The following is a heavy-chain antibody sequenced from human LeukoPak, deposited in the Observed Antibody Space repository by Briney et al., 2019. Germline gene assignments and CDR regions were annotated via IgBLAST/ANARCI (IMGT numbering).Heavy chain of an antibody. J-gene: IGHJ4*02. CDR3: ARGGGYSSSIGRFDY. CDR2: IYYSGST. Sequence: SETLSLTCTVSGGSISSYYWSWIRQPPGKGLEWIGYIYYSGSTNYSPSLKSRVTISVDTSKNQFSLKLGSVTAADTAVYYCARGGGYSSSIGRFDYWGQGTLVTVSS. V-gene: IGHV4-59*01. CDR1: GGSISSYY. D-gene: IGHD6-13*01.